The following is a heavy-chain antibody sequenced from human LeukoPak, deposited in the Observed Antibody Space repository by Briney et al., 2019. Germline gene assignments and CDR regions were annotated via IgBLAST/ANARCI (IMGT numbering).Heavy chain of an antibody. CDR1: GFTFSDHY. Sequence: GGSLRLSCAASGFTFSDHYMDWVRQAPGKGLEWVGRIRNKANIYTTEYAASVKGRFTISRDDSKNSLYLQMNSLKTEDTAVYYCAKAYYGFLTYYFDYWGQGTLVTVSS. CDR3: AKAYYGFLTYYFDY. J-gene: IGHJ4*02. V-gene: IGHV3-72*01. CDR2: IRNKANIYTT. D-gene: IGHD2/OR15-2a*01.